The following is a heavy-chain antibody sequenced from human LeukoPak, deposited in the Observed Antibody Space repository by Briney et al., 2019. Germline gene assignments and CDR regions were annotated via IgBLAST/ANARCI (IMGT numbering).Heavy chain of an antibody. CDR2: IYYSGST. Sequence: SETLSLTCTVSGGSISSYYWSWIRQPPGKGLEWIGYIYYSGSTNYNPPLKSRVTISVDTSKNQFSLKLSSVTAADTAVYYCARWGWELRLGLDPWGQGTLVTVSS. D-gene: IGHD1-26*01. CDR3: ARWGWELRLGLDP. V-gene: IGHV4-59*08. J-gene: IGHJ5*02. CDR1: GGSISSYY.